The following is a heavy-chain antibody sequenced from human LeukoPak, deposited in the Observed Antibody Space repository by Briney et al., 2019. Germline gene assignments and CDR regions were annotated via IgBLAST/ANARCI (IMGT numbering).Heavy chain of an antibody. D-gene: IGHD3-3*01. V-gene: IGHV3-23*01. CDR3: AKKKTIFGVVIPGGY. CDR1: GFTFSSYA. J-gene: IGHJ4*02. CDR2: ISGSGGST. Sequence: GGSLRLSCAASGFTFSSYAMSWVRQAPGKGLEWVSAISGSGGSTYYADSVKGRFTISRDNSKSTLYLQMNSLRAEDTAVYYCAKKKTIFGVVIPGGYWGQGTLVTVSS.